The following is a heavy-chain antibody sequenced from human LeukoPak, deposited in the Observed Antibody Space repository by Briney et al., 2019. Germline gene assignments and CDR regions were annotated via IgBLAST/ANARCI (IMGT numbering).Heavy chain of an antibody. CDR1: GFTFSSYA. J-gene: IGHJ4*02. V-gene: IGHV3-30-3*01. D-gene: IGHD6-13*01. Sequence: GGSLRLSCAASGFTFSSYAMHWVRQAPGKGLEWVAVISYDGSNKYYADSVKGRFTISRDNSKNTLYLQMNSLRAEDTAVYYCAREIAADLGFDYWGQGTLVTASS. CDR2: ISYDGSNK. CDR3: AREIAADLGFDY.